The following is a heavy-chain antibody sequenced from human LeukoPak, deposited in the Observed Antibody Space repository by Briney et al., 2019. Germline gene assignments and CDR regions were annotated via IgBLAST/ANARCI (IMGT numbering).Heavy chain of an antibody. CDR1: GFTFSSYW. CDR3: ARAPYIVATDY. V-gene: IGHV3-74*01. D-gene: IGHD5-12*01. J-gene: IGHJ4*02. Sequence: GGSLRLSCAASGFTFSSYWMHWVRQAPGKGLVWVSRINSDGSSTSYADSVKGRFTISRDNAKNTLYPQMNSLRAEDTAVYYCARAPYIVATDYWGQGTLVTVSS. CDR2: INSDGSST.